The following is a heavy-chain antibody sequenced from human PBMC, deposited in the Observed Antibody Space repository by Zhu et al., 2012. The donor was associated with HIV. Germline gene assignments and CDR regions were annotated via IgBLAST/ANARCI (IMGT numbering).Heavy chain of an antibody. CDR2: ISHRGNT. J-gene: IGHJ5*02. V-gene: IGHV4-38-2*01. D-gene: IGHD6-13*01. CDR3: ARRELGRSEADWFDP. Sequence: QVQLQESGPGLVKPSGTLSLTCGVSGYSISSGFYWGWIRQSPGKGLEWIASISHRGNTYYNPSLERRVTISIDTSKNEFSLKLSSMTAADTAIYYCARRELGRSEADWFDPWSQGTLVTVSS. CDR1: GYSISSGFY.